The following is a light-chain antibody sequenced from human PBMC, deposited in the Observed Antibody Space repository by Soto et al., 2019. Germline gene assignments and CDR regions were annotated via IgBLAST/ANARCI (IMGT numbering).Light chain of an antibody. V-gene: IGKV1-9*01. CDR1: QGISSY. CDR3: QQLSTYPIT. Sequence: DIQLTQSPSFLSASVGDRVTITCRASQGISSYLAWYQQKPGKAPKLLIYSASTLQSGVPSRFSGSGSGTEFTLTISSLQPEDFATYFCQQLSTYPITFGPGTKVAIK. CDR2: SAS. J-gene: IGKJ3*01.